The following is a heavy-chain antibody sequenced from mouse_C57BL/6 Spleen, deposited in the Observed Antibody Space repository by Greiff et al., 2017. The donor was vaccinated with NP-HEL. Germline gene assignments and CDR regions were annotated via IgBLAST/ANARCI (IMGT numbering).Heavy chain of an antibody. D-gene: IGHD1-1*01. CDR1: GFTFSDYY. CDR2: INYDGSST. V-gene: IGHV5-16*01. J-gene: IGHJ2*01. Sequence: EVQRVESEGGLVQPGSSMKLSCTASGFTFSDYYMAWVRQVPEKGLEWVANINYDGSSTYYLDSLKSRFIISRDNAKNILYLQMSSLKSEDTATYYCARGYRGFDYWGQGTTLTVSS. CDR3: ARGYRGFDY.